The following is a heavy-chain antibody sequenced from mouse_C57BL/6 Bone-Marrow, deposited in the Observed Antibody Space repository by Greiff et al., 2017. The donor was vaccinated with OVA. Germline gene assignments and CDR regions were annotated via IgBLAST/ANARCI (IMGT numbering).Heavy chain of an antibody. CDR3: ASYFYGSGPWFAY. CDR2: IDPTSGGT. Sequence: QVQLQQPGAELVKPGASVKLSCKASGYTFTSYWIHWVKQRPGRGLEWIGRIDPTSGGTKYNEKFKSKATLTVDKPSSTAYMQLSSLTSEDSAVNYCASYFYGSGPWFAYWGQGTLVTVSA. D-gene: IGHD1-1*01. J-gene: IGHJ3*01. V-gene: IGHV1-72*01. CDR1: GYTFTSYW.